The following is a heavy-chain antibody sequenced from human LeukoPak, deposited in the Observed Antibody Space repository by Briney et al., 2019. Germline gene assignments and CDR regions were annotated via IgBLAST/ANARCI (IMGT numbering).Heavy chain of an antibody. Sequence: GKSLRLSCVASGFSFSDSVIRWVRQAPGKGLEWVAVISHDVKTTYYADSAKGRFTISRDNSRNTVFLQMNRLRPEDTAVYYCVKEAYYGWGSSPTFYFDYWGQGTRVTVSS. D-gene: IGHD3-10*01. CDR3: VKEAYYGWGSSPTFYFDY. J-gene: IGHJ4*02. V-gene: IGHV3-30*04. CDR1: GFSFSDSV. CDR2: ISHDVKTT.